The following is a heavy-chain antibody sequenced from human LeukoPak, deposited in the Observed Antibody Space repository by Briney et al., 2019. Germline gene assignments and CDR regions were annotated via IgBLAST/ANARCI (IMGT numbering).Heavy chain of an antibody. CDR1: GGSISSGSYY. J-gene: IGHJ3*02. V-gene: IGHV4-61*10. D-gene: IGHD5-18*01. CDR2: IYYSGST. Sequence: SETLSLTCTVSGGSISSGSYYWSWIRQPAGKGLEWIGYIYYSGSTNHNPSLESRVTMSVDTSKNQFSLKLRSVTAADTAAYYCARPGVGSGRYGAFDIWGQGTMVTVSS. CDR3: ARPGVGSGRYGAFDI.